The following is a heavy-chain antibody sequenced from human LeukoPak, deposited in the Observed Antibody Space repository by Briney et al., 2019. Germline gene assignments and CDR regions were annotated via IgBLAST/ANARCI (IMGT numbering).Heavy chain of an antibody. CDR2: IYSGGST. Sequence: GGSLRLSCAASGFTVSSNYMSWVRQAPGKGLEWVSVIYSGGSTYYADSVKGRFTISRHNPKNTLYLQMNSLRAEDTAVYYCARGRPFYYDSSGHLDYWGQGTLVTVSS. J-gene: IGHJ4*02. V-gene: IGHV3-53*04. CDR3: ARGRPFYYDSSGHLDY. D-gene: IGHD3-22*01. CDR1: GFTVSSNY.